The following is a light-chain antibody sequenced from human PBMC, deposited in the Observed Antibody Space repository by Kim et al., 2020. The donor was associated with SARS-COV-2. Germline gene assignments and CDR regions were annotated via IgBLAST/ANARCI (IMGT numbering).Light chain of an antibody. CDR1: NLGDKY. CDR2: QDS. V-gene: IGLV3-1*01. CDR3: QAGDSSHVL. Sequence: SYELTQPPSVSVSPGQTATMACSGDNLGDKYVCWYQQRPGQSPVLVTYQDSKRPSGIPERFFGSNSGNTATLTISGTQAIDEADYYCQAGDSSHVLFGGG. J-gene: IGLJ2*01.